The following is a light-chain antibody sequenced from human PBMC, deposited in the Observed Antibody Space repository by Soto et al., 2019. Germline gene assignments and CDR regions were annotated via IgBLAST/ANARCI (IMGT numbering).Light chain of an antibody. CDR1: QSVLYSSNNKNY. V-gene: IGKV4-1*01. CDR2: WAS. J-gene: IGKJ5*01. Sequence: DIVMTQSPDSLAVSLGERATINCKSSQSVLYSSNNKNYLAWYQQKPGQPPKLLIYWASTRESGVPERFSGRGSGTDFTLNISSLQAEDVAVYYCQQYYSPLITFGQGTRLEIK. CDR3: QQYYSPLIT.